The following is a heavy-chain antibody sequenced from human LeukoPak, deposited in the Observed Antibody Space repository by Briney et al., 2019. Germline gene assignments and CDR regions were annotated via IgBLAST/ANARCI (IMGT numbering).Heavy chain of an antibody. D-gene: IGHD5-18*01. V-gene: IGHV4-30-2*01. CDR1: GGSISSGGYS. Sequence: SQTLSVTCAVSGGSISSGGYSWSWIRQPPGKGLEWIGYIYHSGSTYYNPSLKSRVTISVDRSKNQFSLKLSSVTAADTAVYYCARGYSYGGVDYWGQGTLVTVSS. J-gene: IGHJ4*02. CDR3: ARGYSYGGVDY. CDR2: IYHSGST.